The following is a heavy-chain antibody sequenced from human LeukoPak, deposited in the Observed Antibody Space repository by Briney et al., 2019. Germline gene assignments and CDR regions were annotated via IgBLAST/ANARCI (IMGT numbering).Heavy chain of an antibody. J-gene: IGHJ6*03. CDR3: ARGVTYVKDYYYMDV. CDR2: IYYSGST. D-gene: IGHD3-16*01. CDR1: GGSISSYD. V-gene: IGHV4-59*01. Sequence: SETLSLTCTVSGGSISSYDWSWIRQPPGKGLEWIGYIYYSGSTNYNPSLKSRVTISVDTSKNQFSLKLSSVTAADTAVYYCARGVTYVKDYYYMDVWGKGATVTVSS.